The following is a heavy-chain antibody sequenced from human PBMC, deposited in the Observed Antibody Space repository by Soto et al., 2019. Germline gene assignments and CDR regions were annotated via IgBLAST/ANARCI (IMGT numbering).Heavy chain of an antibody. CDR2: IYYSGST. V-gene: IGHV4-31*03. D-gene: IGHD3-22*01. CDR1: GGSVSSGSYY. Sequence: PSETLSLTCTVSGGSVSSGSYYWSWIRQHPGKGLEWIGYIYYSGSTYYNPSLKSRVTISVDTSKNQFSLKLSSVTAADTAVYYCARDVNPRGITMIPFGWFDPWGQGTLVTVSS. CDR3: ARDVNPRGITMIPFGWFDP. J-gene: IGHJ5*02.